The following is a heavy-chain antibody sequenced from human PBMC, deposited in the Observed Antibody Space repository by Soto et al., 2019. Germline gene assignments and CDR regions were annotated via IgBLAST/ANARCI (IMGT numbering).Heavy chain of an antibody. Sequence: EVQLLESGGGLVQPGGSLRLSCAASGFPFSTYDMSWVRQAPGKGLEWVSVISGSDPSTYYADSLNGRFTISRDNSKTPLYLQMDSLRVEDTAVYHCVKGGWFDDWGQGTLVTVSS. CDR1: GFPFSTYD. CDR2: ISGSDPST. V-gene: IGHV3-23*01. J-gene: IGHJ4*02. D-gene: IGHD2-15*01. CDR3: VKGGWFDD.